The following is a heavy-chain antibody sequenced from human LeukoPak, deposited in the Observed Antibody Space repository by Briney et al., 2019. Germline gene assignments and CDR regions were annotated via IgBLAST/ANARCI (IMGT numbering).Heavy chain of an antibody. Sequence: GGSLRLSCAASGFTVSSNYMSWVRQAPGKGLEWVSVIYSGGSTYYADSVRGRFTISRDNSKNTLYLQMNSLRAEDTAVYYCARPAVSGWSLDYWGQGTLVTVSS. J-gene: IGHJ4*02. CDR1: GFTVSSNY. V-gene: IGHV3-53*01. CDR2: IYSGGST. CDR3: ARPAVSGWSLDY. D-gene: IGHD6-19*01.